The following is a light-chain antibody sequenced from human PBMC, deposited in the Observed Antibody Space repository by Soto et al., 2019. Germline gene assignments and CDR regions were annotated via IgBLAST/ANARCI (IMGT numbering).Light chain of an antibody. J-gene: IGKJ1*01. CDR3: AQDYIFPRT. Sequence: AIQMTQSPSSLSASVGDRVTIACRASQGISNDLGWYQQKPGTAPKLLIYAASNLQSGVPSRFSGSGSGTDFTLIISSLQPEDFATYFCAQDYIFPRTFGQGTKVDIK. CDR2: AAS. V-gene: IGKV1-6*01. CDR1: QGISND.